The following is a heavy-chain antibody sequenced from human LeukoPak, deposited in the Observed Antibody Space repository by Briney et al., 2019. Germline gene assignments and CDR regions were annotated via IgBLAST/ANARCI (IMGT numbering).Heavy chain of an antibody. V-gene: IGHV1-46*01. Sequence: ASVRVSCTASGYTFTTYYMHWVGQATGQGLEWMGIINPSGGSTSYAQKFQGTVTMTRDTSTSTVYMELSSLRSEDTAVYYCARDTRIEGKNDAFDIWGQGTMVTVSS. CDR3: ARDTRIEGKNDAFDI. D-gene: IGHD2/OR15-2a*01. CDR1: GYTFTTYY. CDR2: INPSGGST. J-gene: IGHJ3*02.